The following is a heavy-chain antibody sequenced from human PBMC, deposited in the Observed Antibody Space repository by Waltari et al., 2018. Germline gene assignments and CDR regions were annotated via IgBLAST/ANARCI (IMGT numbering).Heavy chain of an antibody. J-gene: IGHJ4*02. CDR1: GFSISDYG. CDR2: IRASGGNV. V-gene: IGHV3-23*04. CDR3: TRSISQGVTASDY. Sequence: EVQLVVSGGGLIQPGGSLRLSCAASGFSISDYGVSWVRQAPGKGLEWVSRIRASGGNVAYTDSVMGRFTISRDTSQNTVYLQMIGLRVEDTAVYYCTRSISQGVTASDYWGQGTLVTVSS. D-gene: IGHD3-10*01.